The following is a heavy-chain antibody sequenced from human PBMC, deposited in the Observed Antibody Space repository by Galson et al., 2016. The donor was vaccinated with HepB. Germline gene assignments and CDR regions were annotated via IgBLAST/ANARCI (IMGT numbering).Heavy chain of an antibody. V-gene: IGHV5-51*01. Sequence: QSGAEVKKPGESLKISCKGSGYTLSSHWIGWVRQMPGKGLEFMGIMYPADSDITYSPSFQGQDTISVDKSLRTAYLPWSSLKASDTGMYFCGRVSDYNFGFDYGGQGTLVSVSS. CDR2: MYPADSDI. J-gene: IGHJ4*02. CDR3: GRVSDYNFGFDY. D-gene: IGHD4-11*01. CDR1: GYTLSSHW.